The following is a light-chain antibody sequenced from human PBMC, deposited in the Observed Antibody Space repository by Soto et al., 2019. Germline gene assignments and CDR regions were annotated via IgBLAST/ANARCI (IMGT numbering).Light chain of an antibody. Sequence: EIVMTQSPATLSVSPGERTTLSRRASQSVGNNLAWYQQKPGQAPRLLIYGAYTRATGIPARFSGSGSGTDFTLTISSLQSEDFAVYYCQHYNYWPPKTFGQGTKVEMK. CDR2: GAY. J-gene: IGKJ1*01. CDR1: QSVGNN. CDR3: QHYNYWPPKT. V-gene: IGKV3-15*01.